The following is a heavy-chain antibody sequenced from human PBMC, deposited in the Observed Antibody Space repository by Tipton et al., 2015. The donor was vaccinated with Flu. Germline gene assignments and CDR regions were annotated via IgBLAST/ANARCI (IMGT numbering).Heavy chain of an antibody. CDR2: ISSFNSHI. CDR3: ARMGYFDSSHYYDAFDV. Sequence: SLRLSCAASGFTFDTYTMVWVRQAPGKGLEWVSSISSFNSHIYYADSVRGRFTISRDNAKNSLYLQMDSLRAEDTAVYFCARMGYFDSSHYYDAFDVWGQGTMVTVSS. CDR1: GFTFDTYT. V-gene: IGHV3-21*01. J-gene: IGHJ3*01. D-gene: IGHD3-22*01.